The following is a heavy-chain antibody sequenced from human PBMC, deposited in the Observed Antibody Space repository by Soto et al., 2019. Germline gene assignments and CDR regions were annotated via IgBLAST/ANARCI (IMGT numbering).Heavy chain of an antibody. V-gene: IGHV4-31*03. CDR1: GGPFPNGGYY. CDR3: ARGDSQVSSVFDY. CDR2: THYSGDT. Sequence: SETLSLTCTVSGGPFPNGGYYWSWIRQEPGKGLEWIGYTHYSGDTSYNPSLRSRVTISTDTSKTQFSLRLRSVTSADTAVYYWARGDSQVSSVFDYRGQGMLVTVFS. J-gene: IGHJ4*02. D-gene: IGHD3-16*01.